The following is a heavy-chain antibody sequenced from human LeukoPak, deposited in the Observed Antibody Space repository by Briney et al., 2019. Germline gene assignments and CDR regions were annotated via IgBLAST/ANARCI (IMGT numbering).Heavy chain of an antibody. D-gene: IGHD6-19*01. Sequence: ASVKVSCKASGYTFTSYYMHWVRQAPGQGLEWMGIINPSGGSTSYAQKFQGRVTMTRDTSTSTVYMELGSLRSEDTAVYYCARSRGWVAFDYWGQGTLVTVSS. CDR3: ARSRGWVAFDY. CDR2: INPSGGST. CDR1: GYTFTSYY. J-gene: IGHJ4*02. V-gene: IGHV1-46*01.